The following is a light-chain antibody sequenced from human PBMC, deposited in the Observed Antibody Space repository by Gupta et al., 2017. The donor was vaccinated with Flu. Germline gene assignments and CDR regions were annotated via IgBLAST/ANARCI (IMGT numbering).Light chain of an antibody. CDR3: NSRDISSNHYV. Sequence: GQTVRITCRGDSLRGYFASWYQQKPGQAPVLIIYGQDNRPSGIPDRFSGSSSVSTASLTITETQSDDEADYYCNSRDISSNHYVFGPGTKITVL. CDR2: GQD. CDR1: SLRGYF. J-gene: IGLJ1*01. V-gene: IGLV3-19*01.